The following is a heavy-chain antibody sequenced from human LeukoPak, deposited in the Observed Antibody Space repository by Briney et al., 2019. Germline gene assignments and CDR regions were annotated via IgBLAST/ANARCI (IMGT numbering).Heavy chain of an antibody. V-gene: IGHV3-23*01. CDR2: ISGSGGST. Sequence: GGSLRLSCAASGFTFSSYAMSWVRQAPGKGLEWVSAISGSGGSTYYADSVKGRFTISRDNSKNTLYLQMNSLRAEDTAVYYCAKDRATMIVVVITTPFDYWSQGTLVTVSS. CDR1: GFTFSSYA. D-gene: IGHD3-22*01. J-gene: IGHJ4*02. CDR3: AKDRATMIVVVITTPFDY.